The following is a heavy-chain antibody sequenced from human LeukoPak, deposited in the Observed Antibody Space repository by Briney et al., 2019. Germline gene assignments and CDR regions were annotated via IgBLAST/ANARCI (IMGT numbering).Heavy chain of an antibody. CDR3: ARDGGTRYNWNDPPLDY. Sequence: PGGSLRLSCAASGFTFSSYSMNWVRQAPGKGLEWVSYISSSSTIYYADSVKGRFTISRDNAKNSLYLQMNSLRAEDTAVYYCARDGGTRYNWNDPPLDYWGQGTLVTVSS. V-gene: IGHV3-48*04. CDR1: GFTFSSYS. CDR2: ISSSSTI. D-gene: IGHD1-20*01. J-gene: IGHJ4*02.